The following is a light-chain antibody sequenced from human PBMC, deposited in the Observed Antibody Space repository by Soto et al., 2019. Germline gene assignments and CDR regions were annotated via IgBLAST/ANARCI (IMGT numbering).Light chain of an antibody. CDR2: DTS. V-gene: IGKV3D-15*01. CDR3: QHYNNWVLT. CDR1: RSAGNN. J-gene: IGKJ4*01. Sequence: IVMTQSQATLSVSLGERVTLSCRASRSAGNNLSWYQQRVGQAPRLVIFDTSTRATGIPARFSGSGSETEFTLTINSLQAEDFAGYYCQHYNNWVLTFGGGTKVEIK.